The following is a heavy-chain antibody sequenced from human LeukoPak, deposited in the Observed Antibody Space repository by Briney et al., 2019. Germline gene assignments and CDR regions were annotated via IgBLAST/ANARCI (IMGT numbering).Heavy chain of an antibody. D-gene: IGHD4-17*01. CDR3: ARDFRDYGDYVRDWYFDL. Sequence: PSETLSLTCTVSGGSISSSSYYWGWIRQPPGKGLEWIGSIYYSGSTYYNPSLKSRVTISVDTSKNQFSLKLSSVTAADTAVYYCARDFRDYGDYVRDWYFDLWGRGTLVTVSS. V-gene: IGHV4-39*07. CDR1: GGSISSSSYY. CDR2: IYYSGST. J-gene: IGHJ2*01.